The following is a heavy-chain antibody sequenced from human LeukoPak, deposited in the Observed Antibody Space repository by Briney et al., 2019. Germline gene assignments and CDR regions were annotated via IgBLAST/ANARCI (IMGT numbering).Heavy chain of an antibody. CDR3: AKSKRFSGTYSFDY. J-gene: IGHJ4*02. V-gene: IGHV3-11*04. D-gene: IGHD3-10*01. Sequence: LSLTCAVYGGSFSGYYWSWIRQPPGKGLEWVSYISSSSSTIYYADSVKGRFTISRDNAKNSLSLQMNSLRVEDTAVYYCAKSKRFSGTYSFDYWGQGTLVTVSS. CDR2: ISSSSSTI. CDR1: GGSFSGYY.